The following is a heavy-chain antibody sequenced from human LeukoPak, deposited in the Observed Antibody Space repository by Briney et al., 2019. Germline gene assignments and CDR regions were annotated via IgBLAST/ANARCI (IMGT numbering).Heavy chain of an antibody. J-gene: IGHJ3*02. Sequence: GGSLRLSCAASGFTFSSYWMHWVRQVPGKGLVWVSRINSDGSSTSYADSVKGRFTISGDNAKNTLYVQMNSLRAEDTAAYYCSTGSGHAFDIWGRGTMVTVSS. V-gene: IGHV3-74*01. D-gene: IGHD3-10*01. CDR1: GFTFSSYW. CDR2: INSDGSST. CDR3: STGSGHAFDI.